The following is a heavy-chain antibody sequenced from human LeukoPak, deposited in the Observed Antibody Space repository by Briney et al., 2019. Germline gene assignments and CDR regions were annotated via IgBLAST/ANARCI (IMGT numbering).Heavy chain of an antibody. CDR2: INPNSGGT. J-gene: IGHJ4*02. CDR3: AREGRSSGWPSDY. D-gene: IGHD6-19*01. Sequence: ASVKVSCKASGYTFTGYYMHWVRQAPGQGLEWMGWINPNSGGTNHAQKFQGWVTMTRDTSISTAYMELSRLRSDDTAVYHCAREGRSSGWPSDYWGQGTLVTVSS. V-gene: IGHV1-2*04. CDR1: GYTFTGYY.